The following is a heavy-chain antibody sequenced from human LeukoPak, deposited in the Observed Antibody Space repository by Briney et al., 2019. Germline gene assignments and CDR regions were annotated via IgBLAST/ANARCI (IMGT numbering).Heavy chain of an antibody. CDR3: ARGLRYSGYDLDY. CDR1: GGSFSGYY. V-gene: IGHV4-34*01. J-gene: IGHJ4*02. D-gene: IGHD5-12*01. Sequence: PSETLSLTCAVDGGSFSGYYWSWIRQPPGKGLEWIGEINHSGSTNYNPSLKSRVTISVDTSKNQFSLKLSSVTAADTAVYYCARGLRYSGYDLDYWGQGTLVTVSS. CDR2: INHSGST.